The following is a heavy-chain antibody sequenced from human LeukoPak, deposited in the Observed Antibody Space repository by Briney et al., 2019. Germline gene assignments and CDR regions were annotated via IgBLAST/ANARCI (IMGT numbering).Heavy chain of an antibody. CDR2: ISDDGTNT. V-gene: IGHV3-74*01. Sequence: GGSLRLSCAASGFTFSNYWMHWVRQAPGKGLVWVSRISDDGTNTNYADSVKGRFTVSRDNAKNSLYLQMNSLRAEDTAVYYCATPALIAAAGLIYWGQGTLVTVSS. CDR3: ATPALIAAAGLIY. CDR1: GFTFSNYW. J-gene: IGHJ4*02. D-gene: IGHD6-13*01.